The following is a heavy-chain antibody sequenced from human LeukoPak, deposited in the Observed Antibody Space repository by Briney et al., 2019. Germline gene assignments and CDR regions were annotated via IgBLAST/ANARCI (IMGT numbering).Heavy chain of an antibody. Sequence: GGSLRLSCAASGFTFSSYWMSWVRHAPGKGLEWVANIKQDGSAKFYVDSVKGRFTISRDNSKNTLYLQMNSLRAEDTAVYYCARDFGLGDFWSGYSDYWGQGTLVTVSS. CDR1: GFTFSSYW. J-gene: IGHJ4*02. V-gene: IGHV3-7*01. CDR3: ARDFGLGDFWSGYSDY. D-gene: IGHD3-3*01. CDR2: IKQDGSAK.